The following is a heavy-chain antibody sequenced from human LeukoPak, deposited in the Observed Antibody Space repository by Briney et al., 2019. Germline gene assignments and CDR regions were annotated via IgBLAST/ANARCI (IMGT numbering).Heavy chain of an antibody. V-gene: IGHV4-4*02. J-gene: IGHJ4*02. CDR2: IYHSGST. CDR3: ARENGYSYGPYYFDY. CDR1: GGSISSSNW. Sequence: PSETLSLTCAVSGGSISSSNWWSWVRQPPGKGLEWIGEIYHSGSTNYNPSLKSRVTISVDKSKNLFSLKLSSVTAADTAVYYCARENGYSYGPYYFDYWGQGTLVTVSS. D-gene: IGHD5-18*01.